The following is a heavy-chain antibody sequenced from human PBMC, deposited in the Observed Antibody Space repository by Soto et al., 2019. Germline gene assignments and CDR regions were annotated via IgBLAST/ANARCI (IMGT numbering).Heavy chain of an antibody. Sequence: QVQLQELGPGLVKPSQTLSLTCTVSGGSISRGNYYWSWLRQHPGKGLEWIGYNYYSGSAYYNPCLKSRVTISVYTSNSQFYLNLISVAAPVTAVYYWPRDHGLTGWHCSDPWGQGTLVTVSP. D-gene: IGHD6-19*01. J-gene: IGHJ5*02. CDR3: PRDHGLTGWHCSDP. CDR2: NYYSGSA. V-gene: IGHV4-31*03. CDR1: GGSISRGNYY.